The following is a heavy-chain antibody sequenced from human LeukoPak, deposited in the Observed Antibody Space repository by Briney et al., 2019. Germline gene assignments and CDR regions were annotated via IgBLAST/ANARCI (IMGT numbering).Heavy chain of an antibody. Sequence: KSGGSLRPSCAASGFTFSDYYMSWIRQAPGKGLEWVSYISYSGTTIYYADSVKGRFTISRDNAKNSLYLQMNSLRAEDTAVYYCARDLGGSTISGSFDIWGQGTMVTVSS. D-gene: IGHD3-9*01. CDR2: ISYSGTTI. J-gene: IGHJ3*02. CDR3: ARDLGGSTISGSFDI. V-gene: IGHV3-11*01. CDR1: GFTFSDYY.